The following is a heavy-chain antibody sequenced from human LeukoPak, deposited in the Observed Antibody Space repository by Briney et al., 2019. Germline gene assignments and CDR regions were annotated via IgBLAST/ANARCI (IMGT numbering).Heavy chain of an antibody. Sequence: LAGGSLRLSCAASGFTFSSYAMSSVRQAPGKGLEWVSAISGSGGSTYYAYSVKGRFSISRDNSKNTLYLQMNSLRAEDTAVYYCAKDPPIAVAGNDYWGQGTLVTVSS. J-gene: IGHJ4*02. CDR1: GFTFSSYA. D-gene: IGHD6-19*01. CDR2: ISGSGGST. CDR3: AKDPPIAVAGNDY. V-gene: IGHV3-23*01.